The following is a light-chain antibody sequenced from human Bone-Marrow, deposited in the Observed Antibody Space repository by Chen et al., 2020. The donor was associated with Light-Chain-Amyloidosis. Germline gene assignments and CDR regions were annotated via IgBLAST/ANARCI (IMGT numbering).Light chain of an antibody. J-gene: IGLJ3*02. CDR1: NIGSTS. Sequence: SYVLTQPSSVSVAPGQTATIACWGNNIGSTSVHWYQQTPGQAPLLVVYDDSDRPSGIPEGLSGSNSGNAATLTISRVEAGDEADYYCQVWDRSSDRPVFGGGTKLTVL. CDR2: DDS. V-gene: IGLV3-21*02. CDR3: QVWDRSSDRPV.